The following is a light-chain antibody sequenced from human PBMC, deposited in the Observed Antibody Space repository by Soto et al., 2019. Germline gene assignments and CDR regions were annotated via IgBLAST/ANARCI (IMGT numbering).Light chain of an antibody. CDR2: AAS. CDR1: QDISRW. CDR3: QQADTFPFT. Sequence: DIQMTQSPSSVSASVGDRVTVTCLASQDISRWLVWYQQKPGKAPKLLIYAASTLRSGVPSRFSGSGSGKNFSLSISSLQSEDFATYYCQQADTFPFTFGQGTRLEIK. V-gene: IGKV1-12*02. J-gene: IGKJ5*01.